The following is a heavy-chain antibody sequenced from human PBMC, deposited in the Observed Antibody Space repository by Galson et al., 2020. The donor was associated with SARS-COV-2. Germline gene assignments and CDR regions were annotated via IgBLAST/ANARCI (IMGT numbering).Heavy chain of an antibody. V-gene: IGHV4-39*01. D-gene: IGHD3-16*01. CDR1: GASISSGTYY. CDR3: ARHDGGSSFDY. CDR2: FYHTGST. Sequence: ASETLSLTCTVSGASISSGTYYWGWVRQPPGKGLEWMGSFYHTGSTWYKPSLKSRVSISVDTSNNQFSLKLNSVTAADTAVYYCARHDGGSSFDYWGQGTLVTVSS. J-gene: IGHJ4*02.